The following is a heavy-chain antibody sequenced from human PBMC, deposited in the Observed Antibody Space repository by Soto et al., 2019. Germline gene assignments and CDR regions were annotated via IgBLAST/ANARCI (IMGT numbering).Heavy chain of an antibody. CDR2: IKSKTDGGTT. CDR3: TTLHHGNDFWRGYPYGMEV. J-gene: IGHJ6*01. CDR1: VFTFSNAW. Sequence: VGSLRLSCAASVFTFSNAWMSWVRHSPGKWLEWVGRIKSKTDGGTTDYAAPVKGRFTISRDDSKNTLYLQMNSLKTEDTAVYYCTTLHHGNDFWRGYPYGMEVWGQGTTVSVSS. V-gene: IGHV3-15*01. D-gene: IGHD3-3*01.